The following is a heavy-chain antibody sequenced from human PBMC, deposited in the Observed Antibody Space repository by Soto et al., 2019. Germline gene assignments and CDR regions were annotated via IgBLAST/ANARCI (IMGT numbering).Heavy chain of an antibody. CDR2: INHSGST. J-gene: IGHJ3*02. CDR3: ASTHIVVVTDAFDI. Sequence: SETLSLTCAVYGGSFSGYYWIWIRQPPGKGLEWIGEINHSGSTNYNPSLKSRVTISVDTSKNQFSLKLSSVTAADTAVYYCASTHIVVVTDAFDIWGQGTMVTVSS. V-gene: IGHV4-34*01. CDR1: GGSFSGYY. D-gene: IGHD2-21*02.